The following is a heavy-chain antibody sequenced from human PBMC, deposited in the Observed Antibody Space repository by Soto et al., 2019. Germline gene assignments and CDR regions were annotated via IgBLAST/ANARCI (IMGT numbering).Heavy chain of an antibody. V-gene: IGHV1-69*01. CDR1: GGPFISCA. CDR3: ARDSWGNYYYYGMDV. Sequence: GXAVKVSCTASGGPFISCAIIWVRQAPGQGLEWMGGIIPIFGTANYAQKFQGRVTITADESTSTAYMELSSLRSEDTAVYYCARDSWGNYYYYGMDVWGQGTTVTVSS. J-gene: IGHJ6*02. CDR2: IIPIFGTA. D-gene: IGHD3-16*01.